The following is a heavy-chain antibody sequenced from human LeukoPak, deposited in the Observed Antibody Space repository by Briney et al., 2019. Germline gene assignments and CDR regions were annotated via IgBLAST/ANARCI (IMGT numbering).Heavy chain of an antibody. J-gene: IGHJ3*02. CDR1: GYTFTSYY. CDR2: INPSGGSI. Sequence: ASVKVSYKASGYTFTSYYMHWVRQAPGQGLEWMGIINPSGGSIRYAQKFQGRVTMTRDTSTSTVYMELSSLRSEDTAVYYCARGRNYYDSSGYYYEGDAFDIWGQGTMVTVSS. D-gene: IGHD3-22*01. CDR3: ARGRNYYDSSGYYYEGDAFDI. V-gene: IGHV1-46*01.